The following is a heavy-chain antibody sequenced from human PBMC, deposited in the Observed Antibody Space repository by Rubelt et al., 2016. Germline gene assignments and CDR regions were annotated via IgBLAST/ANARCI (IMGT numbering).Heavy chain of an antibody. V-gene: IGHV4-39*01. CDR1: GDSISSRTYY. D-gene: IGHD6-13*01. CDR2: ISYSGNT. Sequence: QLQMQESGPGLVKPSETLSLTCTVSGDSISSRTYYWGWIRQPPGKGLEWMGSISYSGNTYYNPSLKSRVTISVDTAQNQVSLKLASVTAADTAVYYCTGRGVAAGMDFDHWGQGTLVTVST. J-gene: IGHJ4*02. CDR3: TGRGVAAGMDFDH.